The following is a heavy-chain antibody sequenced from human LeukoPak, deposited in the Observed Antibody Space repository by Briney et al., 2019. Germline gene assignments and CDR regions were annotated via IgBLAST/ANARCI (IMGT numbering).Heavy chain of an antibody. Sequence: PGGSLRLSCAASGFTFSSYGMHWVRQAPGKGLEWVAVISYDGSNKYYADSVKGRFAISRDNSKNTLYLQMNSLRAEDTAVYYCANLFSGNAFDTWGQGTMVTVSS. CDR3: ANLFSGNAFDT. J-gene: IGHJ3*02. CDR1: GFTFSSYG. V-gene: IGHV3-30*18. D-gene: IGHD6-19*01. CDR2: ISYDGSNK.